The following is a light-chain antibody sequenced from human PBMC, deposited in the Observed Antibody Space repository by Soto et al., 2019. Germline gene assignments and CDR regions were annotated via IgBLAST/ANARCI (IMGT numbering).Light chain of an antibody. CDR3: QQYHIWPSWT. J-gene: IGKJ1*01. CDR1: QSVSLS. Sequence: EIVLTQSPAALSVSLVYSSTLSCMASQSVSLSLAWYQMRPGQPPRLLIYGASTRATDIPARFSGSGSGTDFTLTISSLQSEDFAVYFCQQYHIWPSWTFGQGTKVDI. CDR2: GAS. V-gene: IGKV3-15*01.